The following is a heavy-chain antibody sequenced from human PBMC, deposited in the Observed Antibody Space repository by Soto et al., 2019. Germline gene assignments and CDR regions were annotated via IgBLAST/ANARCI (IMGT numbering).Heavy chain of an antibody. CDR1: GYTFTSYD. V-gene: IGHV1-8*01. J-gene: IGHJ4*02. Sequence: GASVKVSCKASGYTFTSYDINWVRQATGQGLEWMGWMNPNSGNTGYAQKFQGRVTMTRNTSISTAYMELSSLRSGDTAVYYCARLKGTNYAILTGYLYYFDYWGQGTLVTVSS. CDR2: MNPNSGNT. D-gene: IGHD3-9*01. CDR3: ARLKGTNYAILTGYLYYFDY.